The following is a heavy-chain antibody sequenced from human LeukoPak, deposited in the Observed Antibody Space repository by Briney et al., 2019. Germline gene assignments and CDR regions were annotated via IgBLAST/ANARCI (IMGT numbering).Heavy chain of an antibody. CDR2: ISSSGSTI. CDR3: ARDPGYSGYPRCYYYYYMDV. CDR1: GFTFSDYY. V-gene: IGHV3-11*04. D-gene: IGHD5-12*01. Sequence: GGSLRLSCAASGFTFSDYYMSWIRQAPGKGLEWVSYISSSGSTIYYADSVKGRFTISRDNAKNSLYLQMNSLRAEDTAVYYCARDPGYSGYPRCYYYYYMDVWGKGTTVTISS. J-gene: IGHJ6*03.